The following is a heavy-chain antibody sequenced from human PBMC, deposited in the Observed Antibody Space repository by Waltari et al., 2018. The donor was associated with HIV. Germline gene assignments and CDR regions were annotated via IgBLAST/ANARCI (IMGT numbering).Heavy chain of an antibody. CDR3: ARDFWGGYYYGMDV. J-gene: IGHJ6*02. D-gene: IGHD3-16*01. CDR2: ISSSSSYI. Sequence: EVQLVESGGGLVKPGGSLRLSCAASGFTFSSYSMNWVRQAPGKGLECVSSISSSSSYISYADSVKGRFTIPRDNAKNSLYLQMNSLRAEDTAVYYCARDFWGGYYYGMDVWGQGTTVTVSS. V-gene: IGHV3-21*01. CDR1: GFTFSSYS.